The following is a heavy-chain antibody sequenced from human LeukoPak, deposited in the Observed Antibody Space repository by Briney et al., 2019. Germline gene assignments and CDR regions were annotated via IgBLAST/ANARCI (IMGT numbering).Heavy chain of an antibody. D-gene: IGHD3-10*01. CDR3: ARDPGFGESLDYFDY. CDR1: GFTFSSYG. Sequence: PGGSLRLSCAASGFTFSSYGMHWVRQAPGKGLEWVAVIWYDGSNKYYADSVKGRFTISRDNSKNTLYLQMNSLRAEDTAVYYCARDPGFGESLDYFDYWGQGTLVTVSS. V-gene: IGHV3-33*01. CDR2: IWYDGSNK. J-gene: IGHJ4*02.